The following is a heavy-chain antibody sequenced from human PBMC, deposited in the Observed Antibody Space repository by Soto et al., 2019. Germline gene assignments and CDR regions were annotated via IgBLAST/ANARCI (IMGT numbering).Heavy chain of an antibody. J-gene: IGHJ4*02. CDR2: IIPIFNTP. Sequence: QVQLVQSGAELKKPGSSVKVSCKSSGGSFSNSAVTWVRQAPGQGLEWMGGIIPIFNTPNYAQKFQGRVASTADASTATASMELTSLTSEDTAVYYCASRPRNGYNRWGQGPLVTVSS. CDR3: ASRPRNGYNR. V-gene: IGHV1-69*01. D-gene: IGHD5-12*01. CDR1: GGSFSNSA.